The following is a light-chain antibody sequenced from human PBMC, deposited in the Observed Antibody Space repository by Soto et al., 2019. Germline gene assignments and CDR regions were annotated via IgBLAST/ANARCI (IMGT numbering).Light chain of an antibody. V-gene: IGKV1D-13*01. CDR3: QQFNNYS. CDR2: DAS. Sequence: RVTITCRASQGISSALAWYQQKPGKAPKLLIYDASSLESGVPSRFSGSGSGTDFTLTISSLQPEDFATYYCQQFNNYSFGGGTKVDIK. CDR1: QGISSA. J-gene: IGKJ4*01.